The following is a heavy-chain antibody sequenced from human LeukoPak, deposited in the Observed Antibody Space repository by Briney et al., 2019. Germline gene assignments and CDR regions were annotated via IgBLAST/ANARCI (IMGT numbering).Heavy chain of an antibody. CDR3: ARDGERCTSTICYGPGDY. J-gene: IGHJ4*02. CDR2: ISGSSTYT. D-gene: IGHD2-2*01. V-gene: IGHV3-11*05. CDR1: GFTFSDYY. Sequence: PGGSLRLSCAASGFTFSDYYMSWIRQAPGKGLEWVSYISGSSTYTNYADSVKGRFTISRDNAKNSLYLQMNSLRAEDTAVYYCARDGERCTSTICYGPGDYWGQGTLVTVSS.